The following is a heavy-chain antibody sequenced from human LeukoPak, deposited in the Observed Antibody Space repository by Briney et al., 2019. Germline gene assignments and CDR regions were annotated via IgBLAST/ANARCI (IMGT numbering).Heavy chain of an antibody. Sequence: ASVKVSCTTSGHTFNNYGFTWVRQPPGQGREWMGWISVYNGKTVYAQMLQGRVTMTTDTSTNTGYMELRSLRSDDTAVYYCARAFSGIAAAGFDYWGQGTLVTVSS. D-gene: IGHD6-13*01. J-gene: IGHJ4*02. V-gene: IGHV1-18*01. CDR3: ARAFSGIAAAGFDY. CDR2: ISVYNGKT. CDR1: GHTFNNYG.